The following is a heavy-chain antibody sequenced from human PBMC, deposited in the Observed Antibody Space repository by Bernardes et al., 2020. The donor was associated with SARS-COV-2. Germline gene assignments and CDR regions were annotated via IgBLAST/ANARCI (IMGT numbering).Heavy chain of an antibody. CDR1: GYTFTSYD. J-gene: IGHJ2*01. CDR3: ARSPNEYHLFDL. D-gene: IGHD2-2*01. Sequence: ASVKVSCKASGYTFTSYDINWVRQATGQGLEWMGWMNPNSGNTGYAQKFQGRVTMTRNTSISTAYMELSSLRSEDTAVYYCARSPNEYHLFDLWGRGTLVTVSS. V-gene: IGHV1-8*01. CDR2: MNPNSGNT.